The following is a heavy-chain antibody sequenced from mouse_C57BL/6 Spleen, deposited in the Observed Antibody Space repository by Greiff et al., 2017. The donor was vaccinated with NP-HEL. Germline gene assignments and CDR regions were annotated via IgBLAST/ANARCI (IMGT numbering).Heavy chain of an antibody. CDR2: IYPGDGDT. Sequence: QVQLKQSGAELVKPGASVKISCKASGYAFSSYWMNWVKQRPGKGLEWIGQIYPGDGDTNYNGKFKGKATLTADKSSSTAYMQLSSLTSEDSAVYFCARSGNLLYWYFDVWGTGTTVTVSS. D-gene: IGHD2-1*01. V-gene: IGHV1-80*01. CDR3: ARSGNLLYWYFDV. CDR1: GYAFSSYW. J-gene: IGHJ1*03.